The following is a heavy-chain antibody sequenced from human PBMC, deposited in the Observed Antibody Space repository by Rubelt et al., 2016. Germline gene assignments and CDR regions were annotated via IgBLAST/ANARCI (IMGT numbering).Heavy chain of an antibody. CDR3: ARAPSAPGGY. V-gene: IGHV4-59*12. CDR2: IYYSGST. CDR1: GGSISSYY. Sequence: QVQLQESGPGLVKPSETLSLTCTVSGGSISSYYWSWIRQPPGKGLEWIGYIYYSGSTNYNPSLKSRVTISVDTSKNQFSLKLSSVTAADTAVYYCARAPSAPGGYWGQGTLVTVSS. J-gene: IGHJ4*02. D-gene: IGHD3-16*01.